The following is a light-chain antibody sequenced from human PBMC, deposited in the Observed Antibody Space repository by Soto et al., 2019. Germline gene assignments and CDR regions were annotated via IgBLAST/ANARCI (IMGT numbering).Light chain of an antibody. CDR2: EAS. Sequence: IQMTQSPSALSASIGDRVTITCQASQDISDYLTWYRQKAGKAPELLIYEASNLETGVPSRFSGSGSGTDFSFTISSLQPEDIGTYFCQQYDNLPRSFGGGTKVEIK. V-gene: IGKV1-33*01. CDR3: QQYDNLPRS. J-gene: IGKJ4*01. CDR1: QDISDY.